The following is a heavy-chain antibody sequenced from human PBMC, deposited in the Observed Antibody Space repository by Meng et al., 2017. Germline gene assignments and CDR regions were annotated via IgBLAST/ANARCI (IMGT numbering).Heavy chain of an antibody. J-gene: IGHJ4*02. CDR2: IYSCGST. D-gene: IGHD6-19*01. CDR1: GFTVSSNY. CDR3: ARVVYSSGWSFDY. Sequence: RRGGSGGGLIQPGGSLRLSCAASGFTVSSNYMSWVRQAPGKGLEWVSVIYSCGSTYYADSVKGRFTISRDNSKNTLYLQMNSLRAEDTAVYYCARVVYSSGWSFDYWGQGTLVTVSS. V-gene: IGHV3-66*03.